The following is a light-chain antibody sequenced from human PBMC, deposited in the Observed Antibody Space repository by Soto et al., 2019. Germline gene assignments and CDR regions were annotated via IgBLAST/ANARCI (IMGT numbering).Light chain of an antibody. CDR3: QQYNNWRLART. CDR2: DAS. J-gene: IGKJ4*01. V-gene: IGKV3-15*01. CDR1: QSVSSS. Sequence: EIVMTQSPATLSVSPGERATLSCRASQSVSSSFVWYQQKPGQPPKLLLYDASARTTGSPARVSCSGSGTEFDLTISSLRSEDFAVYDCQQYNNWRLARTFGGGTKVEIK.